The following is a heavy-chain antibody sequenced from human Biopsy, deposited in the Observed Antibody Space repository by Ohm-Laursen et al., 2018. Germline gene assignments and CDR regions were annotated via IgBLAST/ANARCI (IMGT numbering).Heavy chain of an antibody. D-gene: IGHD1-1*01. Sequence: GATVKISCKASGYTFTNYGISWVRQAPGQGLEWMGWISPYNGDTDYAQKLQGRVTMTTDTSTSTAYMEVWRLRSDDTAVYYCAADINVWNVNYWGQGTQVIVSS. CDR3: AADINVWNVNY. V-gene: IGHV1-18*01. CDR2: ISPYNGDT. J-gene: IGHJ4*02. CDR1: GYTFTNYG.